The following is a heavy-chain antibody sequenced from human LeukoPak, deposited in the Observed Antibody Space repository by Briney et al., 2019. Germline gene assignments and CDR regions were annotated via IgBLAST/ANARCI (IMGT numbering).Heavy chain of an antibody. Sequence: GGSLRLSCAASGFTFSSYAMSWVRQAPGKGLEWVSSISGSGDTSYYADSVKGRFTISRDNSKNTLYLRIDSLRAEDTAVYYCARAQSEWLGPNDYWGQGTLVTVSS. D-gene: IGHD3-3*01. CDR2: ISGSGDTS. CDR1: GFTFSSYA. CDR3: ARAQSEWLGPNDY. V-gene: IGHV3-23*01. J-gene: IGHJ4*02.